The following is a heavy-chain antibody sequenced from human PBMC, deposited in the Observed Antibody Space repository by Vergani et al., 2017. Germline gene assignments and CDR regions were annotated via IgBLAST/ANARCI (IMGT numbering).Heavy chain of an antibody. D-gene: IGHD6-6*01. Sequence: QVQLVESGGGVVHPGRSLRLSCAASGFTFSSYGMHWVRQAPGKGLEWVALIWYDGRNKYYADSVKGRFTISRDNSKNTLYLQMNSLRAEDTAVYYCAREYSSSWIPDYWGQGTLVTVSS. V-gene: IGHV3-33*01. CDR3: AREYSSSWIPDY. CDR2: IWYDGRNK. J-gene: IGHJ4*02. CDR1: GFTFSSYG.